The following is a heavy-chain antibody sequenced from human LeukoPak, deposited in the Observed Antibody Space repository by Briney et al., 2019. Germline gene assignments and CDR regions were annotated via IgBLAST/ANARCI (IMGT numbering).Heavy chain of an antibody. CDR2: INTDGRTT. CDR3: GRDVNWNQIDY. J-gene: IGHJ4*02. Sequence: GGSLRLSCAASGFTFNNHWMHWVRQAPGKGLGWISRINTDGRTTDYADSVKGRFTISRDNAKNTLYLQMNSLRAEDTDVYYCGRDVNWNQIDYWGQGSLATVSS. CDR1: GFTFNNHW. V-gene: IGHV3-74*01. D-gene: IGHD1-20*01.